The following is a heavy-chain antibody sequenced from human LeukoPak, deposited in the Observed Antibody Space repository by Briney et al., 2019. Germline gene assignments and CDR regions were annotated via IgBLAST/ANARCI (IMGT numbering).Heavy chain of an antibody. CDR2: IYHSGST. V-gene: IGHV4-38-2*02. J-gene: IGHJ4*02. CDR3: ATPGFYGSGSIPFDY. CDR1: GYSISSGYY. Sequence: SETLSLTCTVSGYSISSGYYWGWIRQPPGKGLEWIGSIYHSGSTYYNPSLKSRVTISVDTSKNQFSLKLSSVTAADTAVYYCATPGFYGSGSIPFDYWGQGTLVTVSS. D-gene: IGHD3-10*01.